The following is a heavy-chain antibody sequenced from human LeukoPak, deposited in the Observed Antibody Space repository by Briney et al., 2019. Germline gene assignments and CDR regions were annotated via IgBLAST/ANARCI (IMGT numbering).Heavy chain of an antibody. CDR3: ARLVTAVAGTGFDY. J-gene: IGHJ4*02. CDR2: IYYSGST. D-gene: IGHD6-19*01. V-gene: IGHV4-59*08. Sequence: SETLSLTCAVYGGSFNTYYWSWIRQPPGKGLEWIGYIYYSGSTNYNPSLKSRVTISVDTSKNQFSLRLSSVTAADTAVYYCARLVTAVAGTGFDYWGQGTLVTVSS. CDR1: GGSFNTYY.